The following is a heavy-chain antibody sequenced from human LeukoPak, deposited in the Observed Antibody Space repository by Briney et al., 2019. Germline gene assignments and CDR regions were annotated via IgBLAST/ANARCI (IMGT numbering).Heavy chain of an antibody. J-gene: IGHJ4*02. D-gene: IGHD1-26*01. Sequence: GASVKVSCKVSGYTXTELSMHGVRQAPGKGLEWMGGFDPEDGETIYAQKFQGRVTMTEDTSTDTAYMELSSLRSEDTAVYYCATRDPRIVGATWRYFDYWGQGTLVTVSS. CDR2: FDPEDGET. CDR1: GYTXTELS. CDR3: ATRDPRIVGATWRYFDY. V-gene: IGHV1-24*01.